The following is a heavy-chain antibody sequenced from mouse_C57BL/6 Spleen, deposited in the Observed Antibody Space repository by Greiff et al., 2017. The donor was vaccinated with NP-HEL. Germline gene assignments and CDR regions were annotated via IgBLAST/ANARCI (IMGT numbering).Heavy chain of an antibody. D-gene: IGHD1-1*01. V-gene: IGHV1-69*01. CDR1: GYTFTSYW. Sequence: QVQLQQSGAELVMPGASVKLSCKASGYTFTSYWMHWVKQRPGQGLEWIGEIDPSDSYTNYNQKFKGKSTLTVDKASSTAYMQLSSLTSEDSAVFYCARSPYYGSSYWYFDVWSTGTTVTVAS. CDR2: IDPSDSYT. J-gene: IGHJ1*03. CDR3: ARSPYYGSSYWYFDV.